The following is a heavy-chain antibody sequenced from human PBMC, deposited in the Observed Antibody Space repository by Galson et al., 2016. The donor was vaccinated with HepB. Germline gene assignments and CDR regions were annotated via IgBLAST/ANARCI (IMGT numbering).Heavy chain of an antibody. J-gene: IGHJ3*02. Sequence: SLRLSCAASGFTFSSYSMNWVRQAPGRGLEWVSRISRSSTYIYYADSVKGRFIISRDNAKNSLYLQMNSLRAKDTAVYYWARDSTEAAKDGFDIWGQGTMVTVSS. V-gene: IGHV3-21*01. D-gene: IGHD6-13*01. CDR3: ARDSTEAAKDGFDI. CDR2: ISRSSTYI. CDR1: GFTFSSYS.